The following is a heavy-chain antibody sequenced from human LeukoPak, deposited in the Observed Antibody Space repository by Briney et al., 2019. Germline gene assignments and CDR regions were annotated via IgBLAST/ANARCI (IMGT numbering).Heavy chain of an antibody. V-gene: IGHV6-1*01. J-gene: IGHJ4*02. D-gene: IGHD3-10*01. CDR3: ARGGRGLTVDVFEY. Sequence: SQTLSLTCAISGDSLSSNKAAWNWISQPPSTGLEWLGRTYYSSKWYSDSAVSVKNQISTNPDTSKNQVSLHLDSVTPDDTAAYYCARGGRGLTVDVFEYWGQGTLVTVSS. CDR1: GDSLSSNKAA. CDR2: TYYSSKWYS.